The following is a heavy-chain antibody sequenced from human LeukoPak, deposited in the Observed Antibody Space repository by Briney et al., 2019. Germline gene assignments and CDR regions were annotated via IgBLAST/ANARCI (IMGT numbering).Heavy chain of an antibody. Sequence: GGSLRLSCAASGFTFSSYEMNWVRQAPGKGLKWVSYISSSGSTIYYADSVKGRSTISRDNTKNSLYLQMNSLRAEDTAVYYCVGGSGWLPDFWGQGVLVTVSS. CDR3: VGGSGWLPDF. V-gene: IGHV3-48*03. D-gene: IGHD6-19*01. J-gene: IGHJ4*02. CDR2: ISSSGSTI. CDR1: GFTFSSYE.